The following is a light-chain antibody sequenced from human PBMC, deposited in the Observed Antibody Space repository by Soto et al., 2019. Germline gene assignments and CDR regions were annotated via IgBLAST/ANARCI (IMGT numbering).Light chain of an antibody. V-gene: IGKV1-5*01. J-gene: IGKJ1*01. Sequence: DIQMTQSPSTLSASVGDRVTITCRASQGISGRLAWYQQKPGKAPNLLIYDVSNLESGVPSRFSGTGSGTEFTLTINNLQPDDFATYYCQQYNSYSTFGPGTKVEVK. CDR1: QGISGR. CDR2: DVS. CDR3: QQYNSYST.